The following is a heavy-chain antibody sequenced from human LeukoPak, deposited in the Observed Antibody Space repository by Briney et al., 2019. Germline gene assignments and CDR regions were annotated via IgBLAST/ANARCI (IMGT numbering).Heavy chain of an antibody. D-gene: IGHD6-19*01. CDR1: GGSISSYY. CDR3: ARGKGGWYRPFDY. V-gene: IGHV4-34*01. CDR2: INHSGST. J-gene: IGHJ4*02. Sequence: PSETLSLTCTVSGGSISSYYWSWIRQPPGKGLEWIGEINHSGSTNYNPSLKSRVTISVDTSKNQFSLKLSSVTAADTAVYYCARGKGGWYRPFDYWGQGTLVTVSS.